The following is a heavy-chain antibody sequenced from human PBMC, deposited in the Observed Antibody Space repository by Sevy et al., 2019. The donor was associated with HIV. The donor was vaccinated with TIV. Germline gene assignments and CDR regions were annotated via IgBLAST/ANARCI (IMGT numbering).Heavy chain of an antibody. J-gene: IGHJ5*02. D-gene: IGHD2-15*01. V-gene: IGHV3-53*01. CDR3: ARGVGVDCSGGSCYYNWFDP. CDR1: GFTVSSNY. CDR2: IYSGGST. Sequence: GGSLRLSCAASGFTVSSNYMSWVRQAPGKGLEWVSVIYSGGSTYYADSVKGRFTISRDNSKNTLYLQMNSLRAEDTALYYCARGVGVDCSGGSCYYNWFDPWGQGTLVTVSS.